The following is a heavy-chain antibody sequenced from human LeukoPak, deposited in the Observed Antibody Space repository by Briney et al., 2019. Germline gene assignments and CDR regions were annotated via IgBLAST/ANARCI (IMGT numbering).Heavy chain of an antibody. CDR1: GFTFSSYG. CDR3: AKDGQL. Sequence: PGVSLRLSCVVSGFTFSSYGMSWVRQAPGKGLEWVSGISGSGGNTYYADSVKGRVTISRDNSKNTLYLQMNSLRAGDTAVYYCAKDGQLRGQGTLVTVPS. V-gene: IGHV3-23*01. CDR2: ISGSGGNT. D-gene: IGHD5-24*01. J-gene: IGHJ4*02.